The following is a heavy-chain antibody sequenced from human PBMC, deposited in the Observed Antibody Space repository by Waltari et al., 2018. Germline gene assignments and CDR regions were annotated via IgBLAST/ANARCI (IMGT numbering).Heavy chain of an antibody. CDR1: GYIFINYF. Sequence: QVNLVQSGADVRKPGASVTVSCQASGYIFINYFIPLVRQAPGQGLEWIGRINCRNGGTDYAQKFQGRVTLTRDTSISTAYMELSGLTLDDTAIYYCTVIAGDFDIWGPGTMVTASS. V-gene: IGHV1-2*06. CDR3: TVIAGDFDI. J-gene: IGHJ3*02. CDR2: INCRNGGT. D-gene: IGHD2-21*01.